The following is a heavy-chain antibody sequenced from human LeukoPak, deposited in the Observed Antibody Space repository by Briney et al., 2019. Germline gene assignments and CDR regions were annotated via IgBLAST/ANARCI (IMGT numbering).Heavy chain of an antibody. CDR2: ITPGGGT. Sequence: ASVKVSCKASGFSFTSYAIHWVRQAPGQGLEWMGWITPGGGTNYAQKFPGRVAITWDTSITTAYMDLSRLTSDDTAVYYCARDRYGDGFAHLDYWGQGALVTVSS. V-gene: IGHV1-2*02. CDR1: GFSFTSYA. D-gene: IGHD5-24*01. CDR3: ARDRYGDGFAHLDY. J-gene: IGHJ4*02.